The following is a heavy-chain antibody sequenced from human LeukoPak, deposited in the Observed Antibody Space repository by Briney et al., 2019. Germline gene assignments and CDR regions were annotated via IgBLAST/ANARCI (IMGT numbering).Heavy chain of an antibody. CDR1: GGTFSSYA. CDR2: IIPIFGTA. D-gene: IGHD3-10*01. Sequence: SVKVSCKASGGTFSSYAISWVRQAPGQGPEWMGGIIPIFGTANYAQKFQGRVTITADKSTSTAYMELSSLRSEDTAVYYCAYRYGSGSLSYYYYGMDVWGKGTTVTVSS. J-gene: IGHJ6*04. V-gene: IGHV1-69*06. CDR3: AYRYGSGSLSYYYYGMDV.